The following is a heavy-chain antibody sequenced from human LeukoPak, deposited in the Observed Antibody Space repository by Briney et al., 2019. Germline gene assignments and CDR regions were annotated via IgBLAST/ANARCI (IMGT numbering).Heavy chain of an antibody. V-gene: IGHV4-59*12. CDR3: ARDPYYYDS. D-gene: IGHD3-22*01. CDR2: IYYSGST. CDR1: GGSISSYY. Sequence: SETLSLTCTVSGGSISSYYWSWIRQPPGKGLEWIGYIYYSGSTNYNPSLKSRVTISVDTSKNQFPLKLSSVTAADTAVYYCARDPYYYDSWGQGTLVTVSS. J-gene: IGHJ4*02.